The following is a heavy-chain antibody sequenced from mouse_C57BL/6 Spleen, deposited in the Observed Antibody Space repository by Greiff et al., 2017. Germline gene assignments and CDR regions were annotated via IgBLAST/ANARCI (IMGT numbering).Heavy chain of an antibody. CDR3: ARSVTEEIYAMDC. D-gene: IGHD2-12*01. V-gene: IGHV1-81*01. Sequence: VKLMESGAELARPGASVKLSCKASGYTFTSYGISWVKQRTGQGLEWIGEIYPRSGNTYYNEKFKGKATLTADKSSSTAYMELRSLTSEDSAVYFCARSVTEEIYAMDCWGQRTSVTAS. CDR1: GYTFTSYG. CDR2: IYPRSGNT. J-gene: IGHJ4*01.